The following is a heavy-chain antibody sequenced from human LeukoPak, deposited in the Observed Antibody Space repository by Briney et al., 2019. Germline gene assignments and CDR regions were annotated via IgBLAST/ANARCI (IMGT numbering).Heavy chain of an antibody. CDR1: GFTFRSHA. CDR3: LVWKHVFDR. D-gene: IGHD5/OR15-5a*01. Sequence: GGSLRLSCVGSGFTFRSHAMSWVRQAPEKGLEFVSGIYENGGTTYYADSVKGRFTISRDNSKNTLYLQMNSLRVEDTAVYYCLVWKHVFDRWGQGTLVTVSS. V-gene: IGHV3-23*01. J-gene: IGHJ5*02. CDR2: IYENGGTT.